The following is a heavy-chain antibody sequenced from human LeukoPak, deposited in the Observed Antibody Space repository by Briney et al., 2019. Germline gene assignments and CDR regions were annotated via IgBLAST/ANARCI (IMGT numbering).Heavy chain of an antibody. D-gene: IGHD6-6*01. V-gene: IGHV4-59*01. Sequence: ASETLSLTCTVSGGSISSYHWSWIRQSPGKGLEWIGYIYYNGSTNYNPSLKSRVTISLDTSKNQFSLKLISVTAADTAVYYCARAYGGYSSSPYNWLDPWGQGTLVAVSS. CDR2: IYYNGST. CDR3: ARAYGGYSSSPYNWLDP. CDR1: GGSISSYH. J-gene: IGHJ5*02.